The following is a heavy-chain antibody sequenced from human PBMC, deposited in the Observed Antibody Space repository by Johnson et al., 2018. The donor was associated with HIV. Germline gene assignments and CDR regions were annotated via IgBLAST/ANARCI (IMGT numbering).Heavy chain of an antibody. CDR3: AKVDCGGDTCAGYDPFDL. V-gene: IGHV3-74*03. D-gene: IGHD2-21*01. CDR1: GFTFSSYW. CDR2: ITSDGSRT. J-gene: IGHJ3*01. Sequence: VQLVEFGGGLVQPGGSLRLSCAASGFTFSSYWMHWVRQAPGKGLVWVSRITSDGSRTTYADSARGRFTISRDNAKYTVDLQMNSLRVEGTAVYYCAKVDCGGDTCAGYDPFDLWGQGTMVTVSS.